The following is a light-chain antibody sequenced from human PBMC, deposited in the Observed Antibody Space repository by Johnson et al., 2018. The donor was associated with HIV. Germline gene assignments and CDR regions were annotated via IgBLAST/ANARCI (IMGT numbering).Light chain of an antibody. J-gene: IGLJ1*01. Sequence: QSVLTQPPSVSAAPGQKVTISCSGSSSNIGNNYVSWFQQLPGTAPKLLIYDSDKRPSGIPDRFSCSRSGTSATLGVTGLQTGDEVDYYCGTWDSSLSDYVFGTGTKVTVL. V-gene: IGLV1-51*01. CDR3: GTWDSSLSDYV. CDR1: SSNIGNNY. CDR2: DSD.